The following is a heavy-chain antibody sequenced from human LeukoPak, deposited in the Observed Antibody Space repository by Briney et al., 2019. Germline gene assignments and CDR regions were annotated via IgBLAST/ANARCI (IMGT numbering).Heavy chain of an antibody. V-gene: IGHV3-30*02. J-gene: IGHJ4*02. D-gene: IGHD4-11*01. CDR2: IRYDGSNK. CDR1: GFTFSSYG. Sequence: GGSLRLSCAASGFTFSSYGMHWVRQAPGKGLEWVAFIRYDGSNKYYADPVKGRFTISRDNSKNTLYLQMNSLRAEDTAVYYCAKLVTVTTSRWGQGTLVTVSS. CDR3: AKLVTVTTSR.